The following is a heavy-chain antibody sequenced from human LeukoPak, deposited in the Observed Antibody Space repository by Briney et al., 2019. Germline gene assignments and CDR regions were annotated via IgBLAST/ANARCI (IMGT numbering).Heavy chain of an antibody. D-gene: IGHD3-9*01. V-gene: IGHV3-30*18. J-gene: IGHJ3*02. CDR1: GFTFSTYG. CDR3: AKLYYVILTGYYKGDVFDI. Sequence: GRSLRLSCAASGFTFSTYGVHWVRQAPGKGLEWVAVISYDGSSKYYADSVKGRFTISRDNSKNTLYLQMNSLRAEDTAVYYCAKLYYVILTGYYKGDVFDIWGQGTVVTVSS. CDR2: ISYDGSSK.